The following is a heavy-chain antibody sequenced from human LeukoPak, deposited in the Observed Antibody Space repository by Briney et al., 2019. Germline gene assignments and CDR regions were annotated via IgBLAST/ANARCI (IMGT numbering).Heavy chain of an antibody. CDR1: GGSISSSYW. D-gene: IGHD3-10*01. V-gene: IGHV4-4*02. CDR3: TRVGGLGYGSGIYYYFDY. J-gene: IGHJ4*02. Sequence: SGTLSLTCAVSGGSISSSYWRWCLRQPPGKLLELIGVIYHSGSTNYNPSLKSRVTISVDKSKNQFSRKLRCVAAAQTAVYYCTRVGGLGYGSGIYYYFDYWGQGTLVSVSS. CDR2: IYHSGST.